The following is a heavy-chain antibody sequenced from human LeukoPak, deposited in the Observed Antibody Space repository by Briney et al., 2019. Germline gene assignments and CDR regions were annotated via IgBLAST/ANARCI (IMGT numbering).Heavy chain of an antibody. D-gene: IGHD3-22*01. V-gene: IGHV4-30-4*01. J-gene: IGHJ4*02. Sequence: SQTLSLTCTVSGGSISSGDYYWSWIRQPPGKGLEWIGYIYYSGSTYYNPSLKSRVTISVDTSKNQFSLKLSSVTAADTAVYYCARDPYYYDSSGYYGAFDYWGQGTLVTVSS. CDR3: ARDPYYYDSSGYYGAFDY. CDR2: IYYSGST. CDR1: GGSISSGDYY.